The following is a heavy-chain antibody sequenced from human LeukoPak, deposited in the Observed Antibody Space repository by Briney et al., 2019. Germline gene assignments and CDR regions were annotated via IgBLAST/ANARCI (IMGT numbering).Heavy chain of an antibody. Sequence: SETLSLTCTVSGGSISSYYWSWIRQPPGKGLEWIGYIYTSGSTNYNPSLKSRVTISVDTSKNQFSLKLSSVTAADTAVYYRTGNYYYYMDVWGKGTTVTVSS. CDR2: IYTSGST. J-gene: IGHJ6*03. CDR3: TGNYYYYMDV. D-gene: IGHD1-14*01. V-gene: IGHV4-4*09. CDR1: GGSISSYY.